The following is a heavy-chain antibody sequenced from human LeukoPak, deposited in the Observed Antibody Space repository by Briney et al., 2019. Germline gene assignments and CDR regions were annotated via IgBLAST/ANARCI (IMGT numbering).Heavy chain of an antibody. J-gene: IGHJ4*02. CDR3: ARVWWQQPEY. D-gene: IGHD2-15*01. V-gene: IGHV3-11*01. CDR1: GFRFSDYY. CDR2: ISHTGETK. Sequence: GGSLRLSCAAPGFRFSDYYLSWIRQAPGKGLEWISYISHTGETKYYTDSMKGRFTISRDNTKNSLYLQMNSLRAEDTAVYYCARVWWQQPEYWGQGTLVTASS.